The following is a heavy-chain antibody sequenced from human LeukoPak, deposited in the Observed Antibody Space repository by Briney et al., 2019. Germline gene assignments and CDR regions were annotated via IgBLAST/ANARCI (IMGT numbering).Heavy chain of an antibody. Sequence: GGSLRLSCAASGFTVSSNYMSWVRQAPGKGLEWVSAITGSGASTNYADSVKGRFTISRDNSKNMIYLQMNSLRAEDTAIYYCAKRSSISSGYFDFWGRGTLVTVSS. V-gene: IGHV3-23*01. CDR1: GFTVSSNY. CDR3: AKRSSISSGYFDF. J-gene: IGHJ4*02. D-gene: IGHD3-22*01. CDR2: ITGSGAST.